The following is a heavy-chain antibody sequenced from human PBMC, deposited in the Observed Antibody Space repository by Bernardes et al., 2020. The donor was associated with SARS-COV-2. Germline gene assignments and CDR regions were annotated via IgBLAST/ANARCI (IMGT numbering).Heavy chain of an antibody. V-gene: IGHV3-53*01. J-gene: IGHJ4*02. CDR2: IQSGGYT. CDR1: GFTVSSKY. Sequence: GGSLRLSCAVSGFTVSSKYINSVRQAPGKGLAWVSVIQSGGYTNYADSVKGRFTVSRDTSENTVSLQMNSLRAEDTAVYYCARGLRWAFDYWGQGTLVPVSS. CDR3: ARGLRWAFDY. D-gene: IGHD4-17*01.